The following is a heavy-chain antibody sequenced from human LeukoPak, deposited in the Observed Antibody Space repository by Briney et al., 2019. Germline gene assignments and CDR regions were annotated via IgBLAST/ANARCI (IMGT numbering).Heavy chain of an antibody. CDR2: ISARGIST. J-gene: IGHJ4*02. CDR3: AKSFDFSGGHSPILTPFDS. CDR1: GFTFGTYA. V-gene: IGHV3-23*01. Sequence: PGGSLRLSCAASGFTFGTYAMSRVRQAPGKGLEWVSAISARGISTYYADSVMGRFTISRDNSKNTLYLQMDSLRGEDIGLYYCAKSFDFSGGHSPILTPFDSWGQGTLVSVSS. D-gene: IGHD3-3*01.